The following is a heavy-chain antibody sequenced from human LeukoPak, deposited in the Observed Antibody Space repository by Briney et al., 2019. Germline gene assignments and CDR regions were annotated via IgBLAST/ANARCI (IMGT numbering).Heavy chain of an antibody. CDR3: AKDNDDFWSGYSRTSYYFDY. Sequence: GGSLRLSCAASGFTFSSYAMSWVRQAPGKGLEWVSAISGSGGSTYYADPVKGRFTISRDNSKNTLYLQMNSLRAEDTAVYYCAKDNDDFWSGYSRTSYYFDYWGQGTLVTVSS. CDR1: GFTFSSYA. D-gene: IGHD3-3*01. V-gene: IGHV3-23*01. CDR2: ISGSGGST. J-gene: IGHJ4*02.